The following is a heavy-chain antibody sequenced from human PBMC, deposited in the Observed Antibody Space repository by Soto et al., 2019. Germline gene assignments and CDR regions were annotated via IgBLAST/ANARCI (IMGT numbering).Heavy chain of an antibody. D-gene: IGHD2-8*01. CDR3: ARVYLSRGVVFDP. J-gene: IGHJ5*02. CDR2: IYYSGST. V-gene: IGHV4-59*01. CDR1: GGSISSYY. Sequence: PSETLSLTCTVSGGSISSYYWSWIRQPPGKGLEWIGYIYYSGSTNYNPSLKSRVTLSVDTSKNQFSLKLSSVTAADTAVYYWARVYLSRGVVFDPWGQGTLVTVSS.